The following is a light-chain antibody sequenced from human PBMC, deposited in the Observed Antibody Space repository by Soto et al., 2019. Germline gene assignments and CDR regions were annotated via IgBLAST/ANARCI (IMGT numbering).Light chain of an antibody. CDR1: NSDVGNYNL. CDR3: CSYAGSATWV. V-gene: IGLV2-23*02. J-gene: IGLJ3*02. Sequence: QSALTQPASVSGSPGQSITISCTGTNSDVGNYNLVSWYQQHPGKAPKLMMYEVTKRPSGVSNRFSGSKYGNTASLTISGLQAGDEADYYCCSYAGSATWVFGGGTKVTVL. CDR2: EVT.